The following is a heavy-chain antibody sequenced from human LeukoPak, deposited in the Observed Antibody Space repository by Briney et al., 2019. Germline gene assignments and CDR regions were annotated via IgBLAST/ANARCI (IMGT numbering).Heavy chain of an antibody. J-gene: IGHJ6*02. CDR2: ISSSSSTI. D-gene: IGHD2-2*02. CDR1: GFTFSSYS. Sequence: GGSLRLSCAASGFTFSSYSMNWVRQAPGKGLEWVSYISSSSSTIYYADSVKGRFTISRDNAKNSLYLQMNSLRAEDTAVYYCARDKIEDIVVVPAAIHYYYYGMDVWGQGTTVTVSS. V-gene: IGHV3-48*01. CDR3: ARDKIEDIVVVPAAIHYYYYGMDV.